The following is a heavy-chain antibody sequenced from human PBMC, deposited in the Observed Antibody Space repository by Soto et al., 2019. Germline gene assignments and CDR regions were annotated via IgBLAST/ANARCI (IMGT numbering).Heavy chain of an antibody. V-gene: IGHV2-5*02. CDR1: GFSLTTSGVG. D-gene: IGHD3-3*01. Sequence: QITLNESGPTLVNPTQTLTLTCTFSGFSLTTSGVGVGWIRQSPGKAPEWLALLYWDDDKRYSPSLKRRLTITKDTSKNQVVLTMPNSDPAATATYYCAHRVLRTVFGLVTTTAIYFDFWGQGTPVAVSS. J-gene: IGHJ4*02. CDR3: AHRVLRTVFGLVTTTAIYFDF. CDR2: LYWDDDK.